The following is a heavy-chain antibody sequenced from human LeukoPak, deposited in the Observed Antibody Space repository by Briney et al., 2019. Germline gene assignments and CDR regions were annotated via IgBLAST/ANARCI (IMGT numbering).Heavy chain of an antibody. D-gene: IGHD3-10*01. Sequence: SETLSLTCTVSGGSISSSSYYWGWIRQPPGKGLEWMGSISYSGSTYYYPSLKSRVTISVDASKNQFSLRLSSVTAADAAVYYCARHAGSYYYSMDVWGQGTTVTVSS. V-gene: IGHV4-39*01. CDR2: ISYSGST. J-gene: IGHJ6*02. CDR3: ARHAGSYYYSMDV. CDR1: GGSISSSSYY.